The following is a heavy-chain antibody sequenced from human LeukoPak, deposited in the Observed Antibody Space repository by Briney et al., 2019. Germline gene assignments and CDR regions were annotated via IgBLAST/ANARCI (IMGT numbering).Heavy chain of an antibody. V-gene: IGHV1-46*01. CDR3: ARVKTGTTPVDAFDI. CDR2: INPSGGST. D-gene: IGHD1-7*01. J-gene: IGHJ3*02. Sequence: ASVKVSCKASGYTFTSYYMHWVRQAPGQGLEWMGIINPSGGSTSYAQKFQGRVTMTRDTSTSTVYMELSSLRSEDTAVYYCARVKTGTTPVDAFDIWGQGTMVTVSS. CDR1: GYTFTSYY.